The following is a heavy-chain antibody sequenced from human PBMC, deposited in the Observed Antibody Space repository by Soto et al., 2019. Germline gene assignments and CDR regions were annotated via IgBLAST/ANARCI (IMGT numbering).Heavy chain of an antibody. V-gene: IGHV2-5*02. CDR1: GFLLSTSGVG. CDR3: AHTPEGASRIRGTGRYFQH. J-gene: IGHJ1*01. Sequence: QITLKESGPTLVKPTQTLTLTCTFSGFLLSTSGVGVARIRQPPGKALEWLSLIYWDDDKRYSPSLKSRLTITKDTSKNQVVLTMTNMDPVDTATYYCAHTPEGASRIRGTGRYFQHWGQGTLVTVSS. CDR2: IYWDDDK. D-gene: IGHD3-10*01.